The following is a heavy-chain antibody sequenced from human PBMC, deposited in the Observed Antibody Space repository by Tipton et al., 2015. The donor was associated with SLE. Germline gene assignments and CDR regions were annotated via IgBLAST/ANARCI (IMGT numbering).Heavy chain of an antibody. J-gene: IGHJ5*02. V-gene: IGHV4-34*01. CDR2: INHGGST. Sequence: TLSLTCTVSGGSISSYYWSWIRQPPGKGLEWIGEINHGGSTNYNPSLKSRVTISVDTSKNQFSLKLSSVTAADTAVYYCARGRTYGSGRLDPWGQGTLVTVSS. CDR3: ARGRTYGSGRLDP. D-gene: IGHD3-10*01. CDR1: GGSISSYY.